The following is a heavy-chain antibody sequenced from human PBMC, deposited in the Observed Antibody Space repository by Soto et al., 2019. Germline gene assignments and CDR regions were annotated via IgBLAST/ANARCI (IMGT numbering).Heavy chain of an antibody. CDR3: ARDYDSSGYHWFDP. J-gene: IGHJ5*02. CDR2: ISSSSITI. V-gene: IGHV3-48*01. Sequence: GGSLRLSCAASGFSFSNYPMNWARQAPGKGLEWVSYISSSSITIYYADSVKGRFTISRDNAKNSLYLQMNSLRAEDTAVYYCARDYDSSGYHWFDPWGQGTLVTVSS. CDR1: GFSFSNYP. D-gene: IGHD3-22*01.